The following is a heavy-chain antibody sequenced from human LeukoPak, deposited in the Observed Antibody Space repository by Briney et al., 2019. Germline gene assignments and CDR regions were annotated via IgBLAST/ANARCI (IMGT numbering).Heavy chain of an antibody. CDR2: TRNKVNSYTT. D-gene: IGHD4/OR15-4a*01. J-gene: IGHJ4*02. V-gene: IGHV3-72*01. CDR1: GFTFSDHY. CDR3: ARSMYGEGRRIIDFDY. Sequence: PGGSLRLSCAASGFTFSDHYIDWVRPAPGKGLEWVGRTRNKVNSYTTAYAASVTGRFTVSRDDSSNSVYLQMNSLKIEDTAVYYCARSMYGEGRRIIDFDYWGQGSLLTVSS.